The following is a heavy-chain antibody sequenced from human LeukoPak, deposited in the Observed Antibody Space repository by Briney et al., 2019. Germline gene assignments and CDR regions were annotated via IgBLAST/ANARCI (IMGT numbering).Heavy chain of an antibody. J-gene: IGHJ6*03. D-gene: IGHD4-17*01. V-gene: IGHV1-18*01. CDR1: GFTFTSYG. Sequence: GASVKVSCKASGFTFTSYGITWVRQAPGQGLEWMRWIITYNGNTHYAQKLQGRVTLTTDTSTNTAYMELRGLRSDDTAVYYCAKTTVTSEDYYYYYMDVWGKGTTVTVSS. CDR3: AKTTVTSEDYYYYYMDV. CDR2: IITYNGNT.